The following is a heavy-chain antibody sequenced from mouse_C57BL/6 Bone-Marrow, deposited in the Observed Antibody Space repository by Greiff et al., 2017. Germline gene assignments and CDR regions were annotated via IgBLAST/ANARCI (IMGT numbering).Heavy chain of an antibody. J-gene: IGHJ3*01. Sequence: EVKLVESGGGLVKPGGSLKLSCAASGFTFSDYGMHWVRQAPEKGLEWVAYISSGSSTIYSADTVKGRFTISRDNAKNTLFLQMTSLRSEDTAMYYCAGYGNFAYWGQGTLVTVSA. CDR2: ISSGSSTI. V-gene: IGHV5-17*01. CDR3: AGYGNFAY. CDR1: GFTFSDYG. D-gene: IGHD2-1*01.